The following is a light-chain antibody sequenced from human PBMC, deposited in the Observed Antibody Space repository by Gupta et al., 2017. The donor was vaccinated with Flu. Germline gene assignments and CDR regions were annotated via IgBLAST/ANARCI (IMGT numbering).Light chain of an antibody. CDR1: VRLSSC. CDR3: QQYDSYSLT. Sequence: GDRVTITGRASVRLSSCFAWYQLRAGKAPKLLIYKASNLESGVPSRFSGSGSGTEFTLTISSLQPDDLATYYCQQYDSYSLTFGGGTKVEI. J-gene: IGKJ4*01. V-gene: IGKV1-5*03. CDR2: KAS.